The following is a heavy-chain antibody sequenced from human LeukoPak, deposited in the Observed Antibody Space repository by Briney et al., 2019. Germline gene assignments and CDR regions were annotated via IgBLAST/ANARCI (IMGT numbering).Heavy chain of an antibody. J-gene: IGHJ4*02. D-gene: IGHD7-27*01. Sequence: GSLRLSCAASGFTFNSYAMGWVRPAPGKGLEWVSAISGSGGSTYYADSVKGRFTISRDDSKSIAYLQMNSLKTEDTAVYYCTRDRGSSTLGDYWGQGTLVTVSS. CDR2: ISGSGGST. V-gene: IGHV3-23*01. CDR1: GFTFNSYA. CDR3: TRDRGSSTLGDY.